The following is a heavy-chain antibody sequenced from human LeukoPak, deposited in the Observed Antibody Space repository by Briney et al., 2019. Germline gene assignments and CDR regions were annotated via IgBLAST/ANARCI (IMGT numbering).Heavy chain of an antibody. V-gene: IGHV3-23*01. CDR2: ISSSGGST. CDR3: AKDAQYYYGSGTYFDY. CDR1: GFTFNNYG. Sequence: GGSLRLSCAASGFTFNNYGMTWVRQAPGKGLEWVPFISSSGGSTYYADSVKGRFTISRDNSKNTLYLQMNSLRAGDTAVYYCAKDAQYYYGSGTYFDYWGQGTLVTVSS. D-gene: IGHD3-10*01. J-gene: IGHJ4*02.